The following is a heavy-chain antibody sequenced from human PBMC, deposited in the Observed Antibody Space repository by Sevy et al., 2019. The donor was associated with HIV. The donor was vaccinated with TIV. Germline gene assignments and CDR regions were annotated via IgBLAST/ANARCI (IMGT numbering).Heavy chain of an antibody. D-gene: IGHD2-2*01. Sequence: GGSLRLSCAASGFTFSSYSMNWVRQAPEKGLEWVSSISSSSSYIYYADSVKGRFTISRDNAKNSLYLQMNSLRAEDTAVYYCARGSVVVPAAIWSTFVDYWGQGTLVTVSS. J-gene: IGHJ4*02. V-gene: IGHV3-21*01. CDR2: ISSSSSYI. CDR3: ARGSVVVPAAIWSTFVDY. CDR1: GFTFSSYS.